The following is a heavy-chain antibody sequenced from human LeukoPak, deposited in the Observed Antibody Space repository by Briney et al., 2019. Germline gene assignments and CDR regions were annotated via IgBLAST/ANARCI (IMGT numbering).Heavy chain of an antibody. D-gene: IGHD2-2*01. CDR2: FDPEDGET. J-gene: IGHJ5*02. Sequence: ASVKVSCKVSGYTLTELSMHWVRQAPGKGLEWMGGFDPEDGETIYAQKFQGRVTMIEDTSTDTAYMELSSLRSEDTAVYYCATEVVVVPAAIGWFDPWGQGTLVPVSS. CDR1: GYTLTELS. CDR3: ATEVVVVPAAIGWFDP. V-gene: IGHV1-24*01.